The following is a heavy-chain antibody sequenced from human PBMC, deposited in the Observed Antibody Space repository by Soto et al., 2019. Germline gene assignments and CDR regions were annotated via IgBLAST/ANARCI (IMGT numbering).Heavy chain of an antibody. J-gene: IGHJ4*02. CDR1: GVVLGSDAYY. D-gene: IGHD6-25*01. V-gene: IGHV4-31*03. Sequence: PSETLSLTCTVSGVVLGSDAYYWSWIRQHPGKGLEWIGNIYHTGSTYYNPSLKSRVVISLDTSQNQFFLRLSSVTAADTAVYFCARFRFSGKRGSKFDYWGQGSRVTVSS. CDR3: ARFRFSGKRGSKFDY. CDR2: IYHTGST.